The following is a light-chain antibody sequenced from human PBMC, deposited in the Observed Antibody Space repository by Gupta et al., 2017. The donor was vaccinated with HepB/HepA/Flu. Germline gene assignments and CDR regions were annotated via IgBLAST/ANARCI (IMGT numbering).Light chain of an antibody. V-gene: IGLV2-14*01. CDR1: SSDVGGYNY. Sequence: QSALTQPASVSGSPGQSITIPCTGTSSDVGGYNYVSWYQQHPGKAPKLMIYDVSNRPSGVSNRFSGSKSGNTASLTISGLQAEDEADYYCSSYTSSSPDVVFGGGTKLTVL. CDR2: DVS. CDR3: SSYTSSSPDVV. J-gene: IGLJ2*01.